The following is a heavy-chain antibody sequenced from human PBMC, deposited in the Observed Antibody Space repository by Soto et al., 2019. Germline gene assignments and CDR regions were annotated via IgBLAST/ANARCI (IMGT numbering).Heavy chain of an antibody. Sequence: GESLKISCKGSGYSFTSYWIGWVRQMPGKGLEWMGIIYPGDSDTRYSPSFQGQVTISADKSISTAYLQWSSLKASDTAMYYCASQRAVAGLRDAFDIWGQGTMVTVSS. CDR3: ASQRAVAGLRDAFDI. V-gene: IGHV5-51*01. CDR1: GYSFTSYW. CDR2: IYPGDSDT. D-gene: IGHD6-19*01. J-gene: IGHJ3*02.